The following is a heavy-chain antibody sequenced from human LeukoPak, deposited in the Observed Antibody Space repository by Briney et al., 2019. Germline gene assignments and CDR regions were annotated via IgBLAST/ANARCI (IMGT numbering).Heavy chain of an antibody. D-gene: IGHD6-19*01. Sequence: PSETLSLTCTVSGGSVSRSPYYWGWIRQPPGKGLEWIGSIYHSESTYYNPSLKSRVTISVDTSKNQFSLKLSSVTAADTAVYYCARGPSSSSWTTSSGWYPVGWFDPWGQGTLVTVSS. CDR1: GGSVSRSPYY. CDR3: ARGPSSSSWTTSSGWYPVGWFDP. J-gene: IGHJ5*02. V-gene: IGHV4-39*07. CDR2: IYHSEST.